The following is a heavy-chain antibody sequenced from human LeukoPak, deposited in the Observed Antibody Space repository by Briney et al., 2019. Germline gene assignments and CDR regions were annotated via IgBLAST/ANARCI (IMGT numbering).Heavy chain of an antibody. D-gene: IGHD3-10*01. J-gene: IGHJ4*02. Sequence: QPGGSLRLSCAASGFTFSSYGMHWVRQAPGKGLEWVAVIWYDGSNKYYADSVKGRFTISRDNSKNTLYLQMNSLRAEDTAVYYCARYGSGSTIDYWGQGALVTASP. CDR1: GFTFSSYG. V-gene: IGHV3-33*01. CDR2: IWYDGSNK. CDR3: ARYGSGSTIDY.